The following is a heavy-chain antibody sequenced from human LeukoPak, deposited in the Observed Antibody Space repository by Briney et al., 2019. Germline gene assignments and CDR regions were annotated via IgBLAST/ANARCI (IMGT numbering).Heavy chain of an antibody. Sequence: SETLSLTRTVPGGSISSSSYYWGWIRQPPGKGLEWIGSIYCSGSTYYNPSLKSRVTISVDTSKNQFFLKLTSVTAADTAVYYCARDLGGIVVGYFDYWGQGTLVTVSS. J-gene: IGHJ4*02. D-gene: IGHD3-22*01. CDR2: IYCSGST. CDR1: GGSISSSSYY. V-gene: IGHV4-39*07. CDR3: ARDLGGIVVGYFDY.